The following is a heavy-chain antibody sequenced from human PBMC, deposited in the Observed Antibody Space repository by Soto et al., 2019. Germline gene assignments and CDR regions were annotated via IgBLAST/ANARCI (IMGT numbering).Heavy chain of an antibody. V-gene: IGHV3-23*01. CDR3: AKGRYYDSSGYYGFDY. J-gene: IGHJ4*01. Sequence: GGSLRLSCAASGFTFSSYAMSWVRQAPGKGLEWVSAISGSGGSTYYADSVKGRFTISRDNSKNTLYLQMNSLRAEDTAVYYCAKGRYYDSSGYYGFDYWGHGTLVTVPS. CDR1: GFTFSSYA. CDR2: ISGSGGST. D-gene: IGHD3-22*01.